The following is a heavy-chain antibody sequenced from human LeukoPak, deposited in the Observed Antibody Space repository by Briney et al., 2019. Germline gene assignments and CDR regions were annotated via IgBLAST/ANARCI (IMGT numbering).Heavy chain of an antibody. Sequence: SVKVSCKASGGTFSSYAISWVRQSPGQGLEWMGGIIPIFGTANYAQKFQGRVTITADESTSIAYMELSSLRSEDTAAYYCARAPSGEVAANDYWGQGTLVTVSS. J-gene: IGHJ4*02. CDR2: IIPIFGTA. CDR3: ARAPSGEVAANDY. V-gene: IGHV1-69*13. D-gene: IGHD2-15*01. CDR1: GGTFSSYA.